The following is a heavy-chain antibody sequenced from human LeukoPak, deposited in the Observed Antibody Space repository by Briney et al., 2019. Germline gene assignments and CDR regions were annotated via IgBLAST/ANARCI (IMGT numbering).Heavy chain of an antibody. J-gene: IGHJ4*02. D-gene: IGHD1-26*01. CDR1: GFTFSNYG. CDR2: IRYDGSNK. CDR3: AKAGYGGDNFDY. V-gene: IGHV3-30*02. Sequence: GGSLRLSCAASGFTFSNYGMHWVRQAPGKGLEWVAFIRYDGSNKYYADSVKGRFTISRDNAKNSLYLQMNSLRTEDMALYYCAKAGYGGDNFDYWGQGTLVTVSS.